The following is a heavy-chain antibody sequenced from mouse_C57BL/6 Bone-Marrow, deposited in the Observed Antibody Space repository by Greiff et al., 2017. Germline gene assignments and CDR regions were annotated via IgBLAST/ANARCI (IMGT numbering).Heavy chain of an antibody. CDR2: IYPGDGDT. J-gene: IGHJ2*01. Sequence: QVQLQQSGPELVKPGASVKISCKASGYAFSSSWMNWVKQRHGKGLEWIGRIYPGDGDTNYNGKFKGKATLTADKSSSTAYMQLSSLTSEDSAVYFCVSGVLRYYFDYWGQGTTLTVSS. D-gene: IGHD1-1*01. CDR1: GYAFSSSW. V-gene: IGHV1-82*01. CDR3: VSGVLRYYFDY.